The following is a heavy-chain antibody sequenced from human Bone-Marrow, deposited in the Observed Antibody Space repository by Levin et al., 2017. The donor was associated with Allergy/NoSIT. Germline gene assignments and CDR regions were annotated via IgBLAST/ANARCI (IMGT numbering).Heavy chain of an antibody. CDR3: ATKYSLDH. Sequence: GGSLRLSCVASGFSFSDAVMTWVRQAPGAGLEWVSTIDTSAGTYYADSVRGRFTISRDNSRNTVHLQMDSLRAEDPAVYYCATKYSLDHWTQGTLVTVYS. J-gene: IGHJ4*02. CDR2: IDTSAGT. D-gene: IGHD2/OR15-2a*01. CDR1: GFSFSDAV. V-gene: IGHV3-23*01.